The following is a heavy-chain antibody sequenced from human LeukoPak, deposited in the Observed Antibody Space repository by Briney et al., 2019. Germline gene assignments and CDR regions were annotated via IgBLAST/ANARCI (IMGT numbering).Heavy chain of an antibody. D-gene: IGHD2-8*02. CDR1: GYTHTVYH. CDR3: GLVASGNWWFDP. CDR2: INPNSGGT. Sequence: ASVKVSCKTSGYTHTVYHIHWVRQAPGQGLEWMGWINPNSGGTNYAQKLQDRVTMTGDTSISTAYMDVRSLTSDDAAVYYCGLVASGNWWFDPWGQGTLVTVSS. V-gene: IGHV1-2*02. J-gene: IGHJ5*02.